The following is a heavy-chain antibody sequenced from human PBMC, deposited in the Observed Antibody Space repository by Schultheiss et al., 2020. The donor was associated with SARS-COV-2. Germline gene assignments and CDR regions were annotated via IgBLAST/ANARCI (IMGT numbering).Heavy chain of an antibody. V-gene: IGHV4-61*01. CDR3: ARDWGTKNWFDP. Sequence: SETLSLTCTVSGGSVSDGSYYWTWIRQSPGKGLEWIGYIYYSGSTNYNPSLKSRVTISVDTSKNQFSLKLSSVTAADTAVYYCARDWGTKNWFDPWGQGTLVTVSS. CDR2: IYYSGST. CDR1: GGSVSDGSYY. J-gene: IGHJ5*02. D-gene: IGHD3-16*01.